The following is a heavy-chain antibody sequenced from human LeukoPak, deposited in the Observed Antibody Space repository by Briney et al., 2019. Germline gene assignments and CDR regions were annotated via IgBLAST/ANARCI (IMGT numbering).Heavy chain of an antibody. CDR3: VREIFGSGSYPDF. V-gene: IGHV3-33*01. CDR2: IWHDGSRN. J-gene: IGHJ1*01. D-gene: IGHD3-10*01. CDR1: GVSFDTYA. Sequence: GRSLTLSCTASGVSFDTYAKHWVRHAPAQGLERVALIWHDGSRNINSNSVRGQFSISQDNSKNTVYLQRSHLRPDHTPVYYCVREIFGSGSYPDFGGQGTLVTVYS.